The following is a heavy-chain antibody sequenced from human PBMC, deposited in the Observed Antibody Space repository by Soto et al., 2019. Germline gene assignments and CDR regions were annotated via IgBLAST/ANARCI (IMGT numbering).Heavy chain of an antibody. CDR3: ARDSTWIPYYHYGMDV. CDR1: GFSVSSNY. Sequence: EVQLVESGGGLIQPGGSLRLSCAASGFSVSSNYMSWVRQAPGKGLEWVSVIDSGGNTHYADSVKGRFTISRDNSKNTLYLQMNSLRAEDTAVDYCARDSTWIPYYHYGMDVWGQGTTVTVSS. D-gene: IGHD5-18*01. V-gene: IGHV3-53*01. J-gene: IGHJ6*02. CDR2: IDSGGNT.